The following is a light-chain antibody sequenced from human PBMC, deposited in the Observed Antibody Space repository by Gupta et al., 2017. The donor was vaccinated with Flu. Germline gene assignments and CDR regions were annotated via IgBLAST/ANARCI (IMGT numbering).Light chain of an antibody. CDR1: QSVSSSY. CDR3: QQYGSSVYT. V-gene: IGKV3-20*01. Sequence: GTLSLSPGERATLSCRASQSVSSSYLAWYQQKPGQAPRLLIYGASSRATGIPDRFSGSGSGTDFTLTISRLEPEDFAVYYCQQYGSSVYTFGQGTKLEIK. J-gene: IGKJ2*01. CDR2: GAS.